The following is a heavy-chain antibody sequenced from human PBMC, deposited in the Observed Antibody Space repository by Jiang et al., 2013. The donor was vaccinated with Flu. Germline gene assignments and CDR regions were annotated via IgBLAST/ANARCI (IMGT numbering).Heavy chain of an antibody. J-gene: IGHJ4*02. Sequence: LEWIGSIYYSGSTYYNPSLKSRVTISVDTSKNQFSLKLSSVTAADTAVYYCARGAYREVDYWGQGTLVTVSS. V-gene: IGHV4-39*07. CDR3: ARGAYREVDY. D-gene: IGHD3-16*01. CDR2: IYYSGST.